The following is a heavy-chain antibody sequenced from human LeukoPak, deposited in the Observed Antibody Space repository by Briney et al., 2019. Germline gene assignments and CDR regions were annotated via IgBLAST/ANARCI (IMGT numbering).Heavy chain of an antibody. J-gene: IGHJ4*02. V-gene: IGHV7-4-1*02. CDR3: ARRGLVVGATGFDY. Sequence: ASVKVSCKASGYIFTNNYLHWVRQAPGQGLEWMGWINTNTGHPTYAQGFTGRFVFSLDTSVSTAYLQISSLKAEDTAVYYCARRGLVVGATGFDYWGQGTLVTVSS. D-gene: IGHD1-26*01. CDR1: GYIFTNNY. CDR2: INTNTGHP.